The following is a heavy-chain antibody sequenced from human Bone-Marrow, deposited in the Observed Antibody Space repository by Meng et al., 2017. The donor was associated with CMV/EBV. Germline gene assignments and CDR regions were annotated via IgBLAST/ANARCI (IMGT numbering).Heavy chain of an antibody. V-gene: IGHV3-30-3*01. J-gene: IGHJ5*02. Sequence: GESLKISCAASGFTFSYYAMHWVRQAPGKGLEWVAVISYDGNNKYYADSVKGRFTISRDNSKNTLYLQMNSLRAEDTAVYYCARDAAPDIVGVFDPWGQGPLVTGSS. CDR3: ARDAAPDIVGVFDP. D-gene: IGHD2-15*01. CDR1: GFTFSYYA. CDR2: ISYDGNNK.